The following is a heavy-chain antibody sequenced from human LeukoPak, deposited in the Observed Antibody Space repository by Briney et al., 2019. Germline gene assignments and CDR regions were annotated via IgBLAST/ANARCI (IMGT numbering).Heavy chain of an antibody. CDR1: GYTFTGYY. Sequence: RGASVKVSCKASGYTFTGYYMHWVRQAPGQGLEWMGWISAYNGNTNYAQKLQGRVTMTTDTSTSTAYMELRSLRSDDTAVYYCARGAVPAALAFFDYWRQGTLVTVSS. V-gene: IGHV1-18*04. CDR2: ISAYNGNT. CDR3: ARGAVPAALAFFDY. J-gene: IGHJ4*02. D-gene: IGHD2-2*01.